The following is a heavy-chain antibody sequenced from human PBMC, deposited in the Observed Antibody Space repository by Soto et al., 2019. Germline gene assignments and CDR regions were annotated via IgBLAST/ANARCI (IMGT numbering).Heavy chain of an antibody. J-gene: IGHJ6*02. CDR1: GFTFSIYW. Sequence: EVQLVESGGGLVQPGGSLRLSCAASGFTFSIYWMHWVRQAPGKGLVCVSRIDSDGTSTSYADSVTGRFTISRDNAKNTLYLQMNSLRAEDTAVYYCARVCQYTTVISPGDGMDVWGQGTTVTVSS. CDR2: IDSDGTST. CDR3: ARVCQYTTVISPGDGMDV. D-gene: IGHD4-4*01. V-gene: IGHV3-74*01.